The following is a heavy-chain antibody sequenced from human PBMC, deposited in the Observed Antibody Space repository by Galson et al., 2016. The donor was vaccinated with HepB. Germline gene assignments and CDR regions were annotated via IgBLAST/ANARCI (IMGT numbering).Heavy chain of an antibody. CDR1: GFTFSRNG. J-gene: IGHJ4*02. Sequence: SLRLSCAASGFTFSRNGMHWVRQAPGKGLEWVAVIPYDGSNKYYADSVKGRFTISRDNSKNTLYLQMNSLRAEDTAVYYCAKTDSSGGMYWGQGTLVTVSS. CDR2: IPYDGSNK. CDR3: AKTDSSGGMY. D-gene: IGHD6-19*01. V-gene: IGHV3-30*18.